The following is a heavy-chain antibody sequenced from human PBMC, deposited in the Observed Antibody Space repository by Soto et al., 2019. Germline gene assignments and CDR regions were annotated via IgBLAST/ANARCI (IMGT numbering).Heavy chain of an antibody. V-gene: IGHV3-30*18. Sequence: QVQLVESGGGVVQPGRSLRLSCAASGFTFSSYGMQWVRQAPGKGLEWVAVIVYDGSNKYYEESVKGRFTISRDNSKNTLYLQMNSLRAEDTAVYYCAKYKWGYSSSSSYGMDVWGQGTTVTVSS. CDR1: GFTFSSYG. CDR3: AKYKWGYSSSSSYGMDV. CDR2: IVYDGSNK. D-gene: IGHD6-6*01. J-gene: IGHJ6*02.